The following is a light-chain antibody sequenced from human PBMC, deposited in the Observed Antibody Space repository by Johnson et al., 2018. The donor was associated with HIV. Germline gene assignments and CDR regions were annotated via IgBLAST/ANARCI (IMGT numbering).Light chain of an antibody. CDR3: GTWDTSLSASYV. Sequence: QSVLTQPPSMSAAPGQRVTISCSGSSSNIWNNYVSWYQQLPGTAPKLLIYDNNRRPSGIPDRFSGSKSGTSATLDITGLQTGDEADYYCGTWDTSLSASYVFGTGTKVTVL. CDR2: DNN. V-gene: IGLV1-51*01. CDR1: SSNIWNNY. J-gene: IGLJ1*01.